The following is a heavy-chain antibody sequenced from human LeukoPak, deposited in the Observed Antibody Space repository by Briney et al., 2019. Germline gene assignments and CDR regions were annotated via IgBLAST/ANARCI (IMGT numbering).Heavy chain of an antibody. CDR3: GRKGCTGDCYRFDP. CDR2: INTDNGNT. D-gene: IGHD2-21*02. J-gene: IGHJ5*02. CDR1: GYTFNTYG. V-gene: IGHV1-18*01. Sequence: ASVKVSCKASGYTFNTYGISWVRQAPGQRPEWMGWINTDNGNTKYAQKFQGRVTMTTDTSTSTAYMELSSLRSDDTAVYYCGRKGCTGDCYRFDPWGQGTLVTVSS.